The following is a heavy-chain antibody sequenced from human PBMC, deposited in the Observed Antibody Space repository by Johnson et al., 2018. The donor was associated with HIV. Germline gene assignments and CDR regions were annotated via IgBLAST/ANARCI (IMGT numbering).Heavy chain of an antibody. D-gene: IGHD1-26*01. Sequence: VQLVESGGGLVQPGRSLRLSCAASGFTFDDYAMHWVRQAPGKGLEWVSGISWNSGSIGYADSVTGRFTISRDNAKNSLYLQMNSLRAEDTALYYCAREGYTGTYYHAFDIWGQGTDVTVSS. J-gene: IGHJ3*02. V-gene: IGHV3-9*01. CDR1: GFTFDDYA. CDR3: AREGYTGTYYHAFDI. CDR2: ISWNSGSI.